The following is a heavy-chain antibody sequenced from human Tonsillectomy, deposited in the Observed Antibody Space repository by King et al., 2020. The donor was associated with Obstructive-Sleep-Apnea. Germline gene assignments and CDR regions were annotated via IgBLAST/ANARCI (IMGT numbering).Heavy chain of an antibody. D-gene: IGHD5-18*01. CDR1: GGTFSSYA. CDR2: IIPILGIT. J-gene: IGHJ4*02. V-gene: IGHV1-69*09. CDR3: ARVQGYSYGPYYFDY. Sequence: QLVQSGAEVKKPGSSVKVSCKASGGTFSSYAISWVRQAPGQGLEWLGMIIPILGITNYAQRFQGRVTITADKSTSTAYMELSSLRSEDTAVYYCARVQGYSYGPYYFDYWGQGTLVTVS.